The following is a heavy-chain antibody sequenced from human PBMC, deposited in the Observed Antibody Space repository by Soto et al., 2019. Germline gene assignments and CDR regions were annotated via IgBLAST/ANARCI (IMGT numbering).Heavy chain of an antibody. CDR3: ARSSRSYFDY. V-gene: IGHV4-31*03. J-gene: IGHJ4*02. Sequence: SETLSLTCTVSGGSISRSGYFWSWIRQHPGKGLEWIGYIYDSGSTYYNPSLKSRVSLSVDTSKDQFSLNLTSVTAADTAMYYCARSSRSYFDYWGQGTLVTVSS. CDR1: GGSISRSGYF. CDR2: IYDSGST.